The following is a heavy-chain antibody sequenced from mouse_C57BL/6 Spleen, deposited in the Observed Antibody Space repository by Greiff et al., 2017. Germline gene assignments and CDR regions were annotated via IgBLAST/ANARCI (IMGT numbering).Heavy chain of an antibody. Sequence: DVQLQESGPGLVKPSQSLSLTCSFTGYSITSGYYWNWIRQFPGNKLEWMGYISYDGSNNSNPSLKNRIPIPRDTPKNQFFLKLKSVTTEDTATYYCAGGGNPYCYAMDYWGQGTSVTVSS. V-gene: IGHV3-6*01. CDR2: ISYDGSN. CDR1: GYSITSGYY. CDR3: AGGGNPYCYAMDY. J-gene: IGHJ4*01. D-gene: IGHD2-1*01.